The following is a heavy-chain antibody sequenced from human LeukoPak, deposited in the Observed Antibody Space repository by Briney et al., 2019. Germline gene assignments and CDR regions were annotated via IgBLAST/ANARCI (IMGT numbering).Heavy chain of an antibody. J-gene: IGHJ3*02. Sequence: GVLRLSCAASGFTFSSYSMNWVRQAPGKGLEWVSYISSSSSTIYYADSVKGRFTISRDNAKNSLYLQMNSLRAEDTAVYYCARDTHDYVWGSYAFDIWGQGTMVTVSS. CDR1: GFTFSSYS. CDR2: ISSSSSTI. CDR3: ARDTHDYVWGSYAFDI. V-gene: IGHV3-48*04. D-gene: IGHD3-16*01.